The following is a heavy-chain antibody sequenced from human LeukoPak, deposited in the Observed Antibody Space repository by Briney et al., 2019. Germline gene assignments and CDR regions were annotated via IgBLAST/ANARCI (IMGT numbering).Heavy chain of an antibody. CDR1: GFTFRNYV. Sequence: GGSLRLSCAASGFTFRNYVMSWVRQTPEKGLEWVSAITGDGGGTNHADSVKGRFTIFRDNSENTLYLQMNSLRAEDTAVYYCAKEASSGNFVTIDCWGQGALVTVSS. CDR2: ITGDGGGT. CDR3: AKEASSGNFVTIDC. V-gene: IGHV3-23*01. D-gene: IGHD1-26*01. J-gene: IGHJ4*02.